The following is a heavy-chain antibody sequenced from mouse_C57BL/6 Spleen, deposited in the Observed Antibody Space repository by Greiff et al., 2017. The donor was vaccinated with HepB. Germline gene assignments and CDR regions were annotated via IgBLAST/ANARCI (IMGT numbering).Heavy chain of an antibody. V-gene: IGHV1-52*01. D-gene: IGHD1-1*01. CDR2: IDPSDSET. Sequence: VQLQQPGAELVRPGSSVKLSCKASGYTFTSYWMHWVKQRPIQGLEWIGNIDPSDSETHYNQKFKDKATLTVDKSSSTAYMQLSSLTSEDSAVYYCARSIHDGSSYDYAMGCWGQGTSVTVAS. J-gene: IGHJ4*01. CDR1: GYTFTSYW. CDR3: ARSIHDGSSYDYAMGC.